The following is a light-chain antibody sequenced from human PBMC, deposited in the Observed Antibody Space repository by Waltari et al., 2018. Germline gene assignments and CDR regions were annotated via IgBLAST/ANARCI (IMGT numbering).Light chain of an antibody. CDR2: LGS. V-gene: IGKV2-28*01. Sequence: DIVMTQSPISLPVTPGGQASLSCRSSQSLLQSNGYNCLDWYLQKPGQSQQLLIYLGSTRASGVPDSFRGKGSGADYTLKISSVEAENVGVYDGMQALQTPWTFGQGTKVEIK. CDR1: QSLLQSNGYNC. CDR3: MQALQTPWT. J-gene: IGKJ1*01.